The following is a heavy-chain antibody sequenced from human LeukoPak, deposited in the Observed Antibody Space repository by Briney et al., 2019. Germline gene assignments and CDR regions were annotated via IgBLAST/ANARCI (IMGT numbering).Heavy chain of an antibody. D-gene: IGHD3-22*01. CDR3: ARVDTYYDSSGSPLDVFDI. J-gene: IGHJ3*02. V-gene: IGHV1-2*02. CDR2: INPNSGGT. CDR1: GYTFTGYN. Sequence: GASVKVSCKASGYTFTGYNMHWVRLAPGQGLEWMGWINPNSGGTNYAQKFQGRVTMTRDTSISTTYMELSRLRSDDTAVYYCARVDTYYDSSGSPLDVFDIWGQGTMVIVSS.